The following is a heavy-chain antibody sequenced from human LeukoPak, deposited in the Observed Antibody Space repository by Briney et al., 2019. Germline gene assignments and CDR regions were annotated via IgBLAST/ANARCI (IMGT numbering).Heavy chain of an antibody. D-gene: IGHD2-2*01. V-gene: IGHV3-21*01. CDR1: GFTFSSYS. Sequence: GGSLRLSCAASGFTFSSYSMHWVRQAPGKGLEWVSSISSSSSYIYYADSVKGRFTISRDNAKNSLYLQMNSLRAEDTAVYYCARASTSCCYFDYWGQGTLVTVSS. CDR3: ARASTSCCYFDY. CDR2: ISSSSSYI. J-gene: IGHJ4*02.